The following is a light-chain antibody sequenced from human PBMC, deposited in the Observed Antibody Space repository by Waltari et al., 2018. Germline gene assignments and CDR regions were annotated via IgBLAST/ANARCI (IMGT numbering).Light chain of an antibody. J-gene: IGKJ1*01. CDR3: QQYNNWPPGT. V-gene: IGKV3-15*01. CDR1: QSIGGS. Sequence: ETLVTQSPATLSLSPGERATLSCRTSQSIGGSLPWYQQRPGQAPRLLNYRASTRATGIPDRFSGSGSETEFTLTISSLQSEDIAVYFCQQYNNWPPGTFGQGTKVEI. CDR2: RAS.